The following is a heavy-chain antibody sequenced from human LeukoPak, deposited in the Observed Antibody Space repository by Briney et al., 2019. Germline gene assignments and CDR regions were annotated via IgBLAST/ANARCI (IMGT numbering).Heavy chain of an antibody. V-gene: IGHV4-30-2*01. CDR2: IYHSGST. CDR3: ARGDYYDSSGYYFDY. D-gene: IGHD3-22*01. CDR1: GGSISSGGYS. Sequence: PSETLSLTCAVSGGSISSGGYSWCWIRQPPGKGLEWIGYIYHSGSTYYNPSLKSRVTISVDRSKNQFSLKLSSVTAADTAVYYCARGDYYDSSGYYFDYWGQGTLVTVSS. J-gene: IGHJ4*02.